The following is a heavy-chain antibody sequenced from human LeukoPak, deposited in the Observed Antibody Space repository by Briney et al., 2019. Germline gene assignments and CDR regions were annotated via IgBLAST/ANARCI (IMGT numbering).Heavy chain of an antibody. V-gene: IGHV3-23*01. CDR2: ISGSGDST. CDR1: GFTFSSYA. D-gene: IGHD3-3*01. Sequence: PGGSLRLSCAASGFTFSSYAMSWVRQAPGKGLEWVSAISGSGDSTYYADSVKGRFTISRDNSKNTLYLQMNSLRAEDTAVYYCAKGKVSYDFWSGYYSFEGWGQGTLVTVSS. J-gene: IGHJ4*02. CDR3: AKGKVSYDFWSGYYSFEG.